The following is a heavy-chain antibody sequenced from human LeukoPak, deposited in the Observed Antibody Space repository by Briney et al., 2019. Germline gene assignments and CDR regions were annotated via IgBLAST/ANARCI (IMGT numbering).Heavy chain of an antibody. J-gene: IGHJ4*02. CDR3: ARGRGYSGYARGLSPYFDY. CDR2: INHSGST. D-gene: IGHD5-12*01. V-gene: IGHV4-34*01. Sequence: KPSETLSLTCAVYGGSFSGYYWSWIRQPPGKGLEWIGEINHSGSTNYNPSLKSRVTISVDTSKNQFSLKLSPVTAADTAVYYCARGRGYSGYARGLSPYFDYWGQGTLVTVSS. CDR1: GGSFSGYY.